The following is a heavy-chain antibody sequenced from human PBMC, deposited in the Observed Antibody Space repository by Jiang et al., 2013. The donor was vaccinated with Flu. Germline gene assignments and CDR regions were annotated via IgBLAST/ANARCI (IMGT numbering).Heavy chain of an antibody. Sequence: KPSQTLSLTCTVSGGSISSGDYYWSWIRQPPGKGLEWIGYIYYSGSTYYNPSLKSRVTISVDTSKNQFSLKLSSVTAADTAVYYCARAYGSNYYYDSSGYWSFDYWGQGTLVTVSS. V-gene: IGHV4-30-4*01. D-gene: IGHD3-22*01. CDR2: IYYSGST. J-gene: IGHJ4*02. CDR3: ARAYGSNYYYDSSGYWSFDY. CDR1: GGSISSGDYY.